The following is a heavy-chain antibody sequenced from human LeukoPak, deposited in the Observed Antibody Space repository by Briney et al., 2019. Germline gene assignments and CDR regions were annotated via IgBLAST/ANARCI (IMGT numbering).Heavy chain of an antibody. J-gene: IGHJ4*02. CDR3: ARDLPSEVNYYDSSGPDFPFDY. D-gene: IGHD3-22*01. CDR2: INPSGGST. V-gene: IGHV1-46*01. Sequence: ASVKVSCKASGYTFTSYYMHWVRQAPGQGLEWMGIINPSGGSTSYAQKFQGRVTMTRDTSTSTVYMELSSLRSEDTAVYYCARDLPSEVNYYDSSGPDFPFDYWGQGTLVTVSS. CDR1: GYTFTSYY.